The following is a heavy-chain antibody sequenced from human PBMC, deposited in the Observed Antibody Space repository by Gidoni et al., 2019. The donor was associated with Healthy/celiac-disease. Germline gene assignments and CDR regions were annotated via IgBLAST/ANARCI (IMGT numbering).Heavy chain of an antibody. D-gene: IGHD1-26*01. CDR2: ISWNSGSI. V-gene: IGHV3-9*01. CDR3: AKDPGIVGATPYFQH. J-gene: IGHJ1*01. CDR1: GFTFDDYA. Sequence: EVQLVESGGGLVQPGRSLRLSCAASGFTFDDYAMHWVRQAPGKGLEWVSGISWNSGSIGYADSVKGRFTISRDNAKNSLYLQMNSLRAEDTALYYCAKDPGIVGATPYFQHWGQGTLVTVSS.